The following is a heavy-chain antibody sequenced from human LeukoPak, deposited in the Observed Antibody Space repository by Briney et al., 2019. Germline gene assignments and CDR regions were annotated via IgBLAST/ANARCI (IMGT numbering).Heavy chain of an antibody. J-gene: IGHJ5*02. V-gene: IGHV1-3*01. Sequence: ASVRVSCAASGYTFTNYAMHWVRQAPGQRLEWMGWINAGNGNTKYSQTFQGRVTISGDTSASTAYMEVSSLRSEDTAVYYCASGPDHYDSGSYLSSWGQETLVTVSS. CDR1: GYTFTNYA. CDR2: INAGNGNT. CDR3: ASGPDHYDSGSYLSS. D-gene: IGHD3-10*01.